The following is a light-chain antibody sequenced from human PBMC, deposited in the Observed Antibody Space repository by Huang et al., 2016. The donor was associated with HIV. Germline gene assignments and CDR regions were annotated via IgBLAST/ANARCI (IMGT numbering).Light chain of an antibody. CDR3: QQYFASPS. J-gene: IGKJ4*01. V-gene: IGKV4-1*01. CDR1: QTLLYRSNNKNY. CDR2: WAS. Sequence: DIVMTQSPDSMAVFLGERTTIHCKSSQTLLYRSNNKNYLAWYQHRPGHSPKLLIYWASTRESGVPDRFIGSGSGTDFTLTISSLQAEDVAVYYCQQYFASPSFGGGTKVEIK.